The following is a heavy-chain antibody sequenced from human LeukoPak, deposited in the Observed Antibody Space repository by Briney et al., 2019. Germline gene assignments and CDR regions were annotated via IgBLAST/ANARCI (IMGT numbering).Heavy chain of an antibody. CDR1: GYTFTGYY. CDR2: INPNSGGT. Sequence: ASVKVSCKASGYTFTGYYMHWVRQAPGQGLEWMGWINPNSGGTNYAQKFQGRVTMTRDTSISTAYMELSRLRSDDTAVYYCARSRERAAAGNFDYWGQGTLVTVSS. J-gene: IGHJ4*02. V-gene: IGHV1-2*02. CDR3: ARSRERAAAGNFDY. D-gene: IGHD6-13*01.